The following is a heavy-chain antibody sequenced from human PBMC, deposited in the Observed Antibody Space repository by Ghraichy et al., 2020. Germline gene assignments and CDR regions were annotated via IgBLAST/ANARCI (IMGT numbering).Heavy chain of an antibody. D-gene: IGHD5-24*01. CDR3: ARDGYNSYYYYGIDV. Sequence: GSLRLSCTVSGGSVSSGSYYWSWIRQPPGKGLEWIGYIYYNGNTTYNPSLKSRVTISVDTSKNQFSLKLSSVTAADTAVYYCARDGYNSYYYYGIDVWGQGTTVTVSS. J-gene: IGHJ6*02. V-gene: IGHV4-61*01. CDR1: GGSVSSGSYY. CDR2: IYYNGNT.